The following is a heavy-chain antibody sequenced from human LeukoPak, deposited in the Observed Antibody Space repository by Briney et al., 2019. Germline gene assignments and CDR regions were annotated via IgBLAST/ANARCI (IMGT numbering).Heavy chain of an antibody. Sequence: GGSLRLSCAASGFTFSDYYMSWIRQAPGKGLEWVSYISSSGSTIYYADSVKGRFTISRDNAKNSLYLQMNSLRAEDTALYYCAKDRDKYSYYYYGMDVWGQGTTVTVSS. CDR3: AKDRDKYSYYYYGMDV. D-gene: IGHD5-18*01. CDR1: GFTFSDYY. J-gene: IGHJ6*02. V-gene: IGHV3-11*01. CDR2: ISSSGSTI.